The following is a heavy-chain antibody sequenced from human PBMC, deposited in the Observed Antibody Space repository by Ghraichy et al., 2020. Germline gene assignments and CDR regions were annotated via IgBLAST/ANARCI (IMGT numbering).Heavy chain of an antibody. CDR1: GYTFTRYY. CDR3: ARGGLVVVSTNYFDP. D-gene: IGHD3-22*01. Sequence: ASVKVSCKASGYTFTRYYMHWVRQAPGKGLEWMGIINPSGGDTSYAQKFHGRVTMTRDTSTSTVYMELSSLRSEDTAVYYCARGGLVVVSTNYFDPWGQGTLVTVSS. V-gene: IGHV1-46*01. J-gene: IGHJ5*02. CDR2: INPSGGDT.